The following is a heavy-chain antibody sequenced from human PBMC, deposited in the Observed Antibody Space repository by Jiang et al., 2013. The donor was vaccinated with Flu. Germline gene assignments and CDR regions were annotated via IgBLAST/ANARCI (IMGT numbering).Heavy chain of an antibody. V-gene: IGHV6-1*01. CDR3: VRDVGFDFDY. J-gene: IGHJ4*02. CDR2: TYYRSKWYN. D-gene: IGHD3-10*01. Sequence: QTLSLTCAISGDSVSSNSAAWNWIRQSPSRGLEWLGRTYYRSKWYNDYAVFMESRITISPDTSKNQFSLQLNSVTPEDTAVYYCVRDVGFDFDYWGQGTLVTVSS. CDR1: GDSVSSNSAA.